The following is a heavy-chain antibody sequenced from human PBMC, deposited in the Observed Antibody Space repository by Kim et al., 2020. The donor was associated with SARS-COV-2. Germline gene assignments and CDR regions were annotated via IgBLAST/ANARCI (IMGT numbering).Heavy chain of an antibody. CDR3: AKGGITGKFDS. V-gene: IGHV3-23*01. CDR1: GFIFSSYS. D-gene: IGHD1-20*01. CDR2: IIGGGDSS. J-gene: IGHJ4*02. Sequence: GGSLRLSCAASGFIFSSYSMTWVRQAPGKGLEWVSTIIGGGDSSYSADSVRGRFTISRDNSRNTLYLQMNSLRGEDTAVYYCAKGGITGKFDSWGQGTLVTVSS.